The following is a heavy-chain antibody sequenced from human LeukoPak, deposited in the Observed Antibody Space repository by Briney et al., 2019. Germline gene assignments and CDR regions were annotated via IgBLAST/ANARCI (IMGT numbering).Heavy chain of an antibody. CDR3: AKSLVVVNDPPDY. CDR1: GFTFSTCW. CDR2: IKQDGSER. Sequence: GGSLRLYCAASGFTFSTCWMTWVRQAPGKGLELVANIKQDGSERYYVDSVKGRFTISRDNAKSSLYLQMNSLRAEDTAVYYCAKSLVVVNDPPDYWGQGTLVTVSS. V-gene: IGHV3-7*01. J-gene: IGHJ4*02. D-gene: IGHD2-21*01.